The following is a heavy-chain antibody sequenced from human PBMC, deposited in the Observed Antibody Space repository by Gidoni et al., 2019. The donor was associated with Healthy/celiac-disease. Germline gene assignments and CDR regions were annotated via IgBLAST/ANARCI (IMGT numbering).Heavy chain of an antibody. CDR2: ISGSGGST. J-gene: IGHJ4*02. D-gene: IGHD6-25*01. Sequence: EGQRLESGGGLVQPGGCLSISCSASGVTFSSSAMSWVRQAPGTGRECVSAISGSGGSTYYADSVQGPFTISRHTAQNTLYLQMISLRADDTVVYHCAKDLFKYCSGSGYLGQGTLVTVSS. V-gene: IGHV3-23*01. CDR3: AKDLFKYCSGSGY. CDR1: GVTFSSSA.